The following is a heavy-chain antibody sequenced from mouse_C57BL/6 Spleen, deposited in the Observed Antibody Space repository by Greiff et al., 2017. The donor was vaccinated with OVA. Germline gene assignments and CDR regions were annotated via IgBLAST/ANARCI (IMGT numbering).Heavy chain of an antibody. D-gene: IGHD1-1*01. CDR1: GYTFTDYN. Sequence: VQLQQSGPELVKPGASVKIPCKASGYTFTDYNMDWVKQSHGKSLEWIGDINPNNGGTTYNQQFKGKATLTVDKSSSTAYMELRSLTSEDTAVYYCARPYGSSLYYFDYGGQGTTLTVSS. CDR2: INPNNGGT. CDR3: ARPYGSSLYYFDY. J-gene: IGHJ2*01. V-gene: IGHV1-18*01.